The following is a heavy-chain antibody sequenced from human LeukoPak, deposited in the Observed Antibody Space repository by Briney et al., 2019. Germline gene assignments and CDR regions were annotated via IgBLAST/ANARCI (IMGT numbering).Heavy chain of an antibody. CDR1: GYTFTCYY. Sequence: ASVKFSCKASGYTFTCYYIHWVRPAPGQGLEWMGRINPNNGGTNYAQKFQGRVTMTRDMSMSTAYMELSRLRSDDTAVYYCAGEDNSPGYRPFDIWGQGTMVTVPS. CDR2: INPNNGGT. D-gene: IGHD3-22*01. J-gene: IGHJ3*02. V-gene: IGHV1-2*06. CDR3: AGEDNSPGYRPFDI.